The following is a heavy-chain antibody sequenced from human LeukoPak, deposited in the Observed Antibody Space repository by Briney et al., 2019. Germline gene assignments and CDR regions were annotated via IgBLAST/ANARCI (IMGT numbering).Heavy chain of an antibody. J-gene: IGHJ4*02. Sequence: GGSLRLSCAASGFTFSSYAMHWVRQAPGKGLEWVAVISYDGSNKYYADSVKGRFTISRDNSKNTLYLQMNSLRAEDTAVYYCARLPPTVTTGFDYWGQGTLVTVSS. CDR1: GFTFSSYA. D-gene: IGHD4-17*01. V-gene: IGHV3-30*04. CDR3: ARLPPTVTTGFDY. CDR2: ISYDGSNK.